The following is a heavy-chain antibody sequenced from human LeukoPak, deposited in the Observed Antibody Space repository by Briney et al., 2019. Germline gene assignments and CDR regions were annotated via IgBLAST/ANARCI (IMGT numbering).Heavy chain of an antibody. Sequence: PSETLSLTCTVSGGSISSGSYYWSWIRQPAGKGLEWIGRIYTSGSTNYNPSLKSRVTISVDTSKNQFSLKLSSVTAADTAVYYCATRKDSGSYFLYYYMDVWGKGTTVTISS. J-gene: IGHJ6*03. V-gene: IGHV4-61*02. CDR3: ATRKDSGSYFLYYYMDV. CDR2: IYTSGST. D-gene: IGHD1-26*01. CDR1: GGSISSGSYY.